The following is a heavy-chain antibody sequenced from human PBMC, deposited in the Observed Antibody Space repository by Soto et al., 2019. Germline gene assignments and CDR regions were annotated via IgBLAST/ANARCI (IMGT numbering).Heavy chain of an antibody. CDR1: GFTFSSCA. J-gene: IGHJ3*01. V-gene: IGHV3-23*01. CDR2: IIGSGGST. D-gene: IGHD2-21*02. Sequence: GGSLRLSCAASGFTFSSCAMGWVRQAPGQGLVWVSDIIGSGGSTYYADSVKGRFTISRDNAKNTLYLQMNSLRAEDTAVYYCVRGDKGGFDLWGQGTTVTVSS. CDR3: VRGDKGGFDL.